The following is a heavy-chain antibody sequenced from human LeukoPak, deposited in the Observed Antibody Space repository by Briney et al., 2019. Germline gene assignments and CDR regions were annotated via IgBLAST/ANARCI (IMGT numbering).Heavy chain of an antibody. CDR1: GGSFSGYY. CDR3: ARSPPLYGDYAQYYFDD. J-gene: IGHJ4*02. D-gene: IGHD4-17*01. V-gene: IGHV4-34*01. Sequence: SETLSLTCAVYGGSFSGYYWSWIRQPPGKGLEWIGEINHSGSTNYNPSLKSRVTTSVDTPKNQFSLRLTSVTAADTAVYYCARSPPLYGDYAQYYFDDWGQGTLVTVSS. CDR2: INHSGST.